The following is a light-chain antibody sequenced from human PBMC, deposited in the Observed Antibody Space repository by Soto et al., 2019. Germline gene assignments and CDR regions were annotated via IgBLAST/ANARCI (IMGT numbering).Light chain of an antibody. CDR3: QQSYSTPLT. V-gene: IGKV1-39*01. CDR1: QPISTS. J-gene: IGKJ4*01. CDR2: ALS. Sequence: DIQVTQSPSSLSASIGDRVIITCRARQPISTSLHWFQQKPGKAPKLLIYALSNLQSGVPSRFSGSGTGTELTLIISSLQPEDVGNYFCQQSYSTPLTFGGGTKVQI.